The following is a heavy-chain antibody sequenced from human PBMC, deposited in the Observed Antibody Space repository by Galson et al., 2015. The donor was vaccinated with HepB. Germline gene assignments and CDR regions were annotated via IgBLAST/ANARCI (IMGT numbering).Heavy chain of an antibody. CDR1: GYSFTSYW. CDR2: IYPGDSDT. J-gene: IGHJ5*02. Sequence: QSGAEVKKPGESLKISCKGSGYSFTSYWIGWVRQMPGKGLEWMGIIYPGDSDTRYSPSFQGQVTISADKSISTAYLQWSSLKASDTAMYYCARLVGSSTSEDLGSPNWFDPWGQGTLVTVSS. V-gene: IGHV5-51*01. CDR3: ARLVGSSTSEDLGSPNWFDP. D-gene: IGHD2-2*01.